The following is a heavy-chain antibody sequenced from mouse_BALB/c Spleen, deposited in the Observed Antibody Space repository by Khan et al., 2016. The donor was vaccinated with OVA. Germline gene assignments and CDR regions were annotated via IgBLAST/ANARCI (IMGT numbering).Heavy chain of an antibody. J-gene: IGHJ3*01. Sequence: EVKLLESGPGLVKPSQSLSLTCSVTGYSITSGYYWNWIRQFPGNKLEWMGFISYDGNNNFNPSLKNRISITRDTSKNQFFLQLNSVTTEDTGTYFCASGKWVRAWFAYWGQGTLVTVSA. D-gene: IGHD2-14*01. CDR2: ISYDGNN. V-gene: IGHV3-6*02. CDR3: ASGKWVRAWFAY. CDR1: GYSITSGYY.